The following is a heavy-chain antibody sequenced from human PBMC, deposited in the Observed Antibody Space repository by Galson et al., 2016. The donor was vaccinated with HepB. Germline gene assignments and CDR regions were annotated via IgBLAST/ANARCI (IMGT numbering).Heavy chain of an antibody. CDR2: ISPNTGNP. CDR1: GYVFISHA. V-gene: IGHV7-4-1*02. D-gene: IGHD3-16*02. J-gene: IGHJ6*02. Sequence: SVKVSCKASGYVFISHALNWVRQAPGQGLEWMGWISPNTGNPTYVQGFAGRFVLSLDTSVSTAYLQINSLKADDTARYYCARGRWELSKRYYFYGMDVRGQGTTVTVSS. CDR3: ARGRWELSKRYYFYGMDV.